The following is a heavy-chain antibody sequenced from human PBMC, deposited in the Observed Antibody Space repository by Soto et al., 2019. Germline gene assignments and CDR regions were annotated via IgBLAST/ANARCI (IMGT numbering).Heavy chain of an antibody. J-gene: IGHJ5*02. CDR1: GYTFTSYA. V-gene: IGHV1-18*01. CDR2: INVYNGNT. D-gene: IGHD3-10*01. CDR3: ARGVGSGSYYNQYNWFDP. Sequence: GPSVKVSCKASGYTFTSYAMHWVRQAPGQGLEWMGWINVYNGNTKYAQKVQGRVTMTTDTSTSTAYMELRSLRSDDTAVYYCARGVGSGSYYNQYNWFDPWGQGTLVTVSS.